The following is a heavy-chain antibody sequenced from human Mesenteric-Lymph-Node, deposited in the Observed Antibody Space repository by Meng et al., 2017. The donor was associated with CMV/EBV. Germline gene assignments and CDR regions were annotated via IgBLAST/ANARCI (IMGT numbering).Heavy chain of an antibody. CDR2: ISGSGGST. Sequence: GGSLRLSCAASGFTFSSYAMSWVRQAPGKGLEWVSAISGSGGSTYYADSVKGRFTISRDNAKNSLYLQMNSLRAEDTAVYYCARDIRSRSGYYYYYYGMDVWGQGTTVIVSS. D-gene: IGHD2-2*01. J-gene: IGHJ6*02. CDR3: ARDIRSRSGYYYYYYGMDV. V-gene: IGHV3-23*01. CDR1: GFTFSSYA.